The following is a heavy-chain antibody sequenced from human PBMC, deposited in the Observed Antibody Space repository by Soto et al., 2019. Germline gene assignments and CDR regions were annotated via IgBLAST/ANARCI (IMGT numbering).Heavy chain of an antibody. Sequence: QVQLQESGPGPVKPSQTLSLTCTVSGGSISSGGYYWSWIRQHPGKGLEWIGYIYYSGSTYYNPSLKSRVTISVDTSKNQFSLKLSSVTAADTAVYYCARDRERVVAAKRVDHDAFDIWGQGTMVTVSS. CDR1: GGSISSGGYY. V-gene: IGHV4-31*03. D-gene: IGHD2-15*01. CDR3: ARDRERVVAAKRVDHDAFDI. J-gene: IGHJ3*02. CDR2: IYYSGST.